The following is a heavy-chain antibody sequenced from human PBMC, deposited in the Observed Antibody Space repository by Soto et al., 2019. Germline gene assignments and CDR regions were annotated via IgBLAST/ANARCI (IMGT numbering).Heavy chain of an antibody. CDR2: ISSSGSTT. Sequence: PGGSLRLSCAAFGFTFSDYYMSWIRQAPGKGLEWVSYISSSGSTTYYADSVKGRFTISRDNSKNTLYLQMNSLRAEDAAVYYCAKSAGSNAYYPNDYWGQGTLVTAPQ. V-gene: IGHV3-11*01. D-gene: IGHD3-16*01. CDR3: AKSAGSNAYYPNDY. J-gene: IGHJ4*02. CDR1: GFTFSDYY.